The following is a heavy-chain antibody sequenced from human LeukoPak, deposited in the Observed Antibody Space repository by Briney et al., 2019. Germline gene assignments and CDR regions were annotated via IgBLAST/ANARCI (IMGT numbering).Heavy chain of an antibody. D-gene: IGHD2-2*01. V-gene: IGHV4-38-2*01. CDR2: IYHSGST. J-gene: IGHJ4*02. Sequence: SETLSLTCAVSGYSISSGYYWGWIRQPPVKGLEWIGSIYHSGSTYYNPSLKSRVTISVDMSKNQFSLKLSSVTAADTAVYYCAGLGGTKGYWGQGTLVTVSS. CDR3: AGLGGTKGY. CDR1: GYSISSGYY.